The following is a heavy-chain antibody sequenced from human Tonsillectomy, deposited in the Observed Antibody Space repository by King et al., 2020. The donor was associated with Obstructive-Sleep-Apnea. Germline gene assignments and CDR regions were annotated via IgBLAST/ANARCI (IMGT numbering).Heavy chain of an antibody. Sequence: VQLQESGPGLVKPSETLSLTCTVSGGSISTYYWSWIRQPPGKGLEYIGYIYNSGSTNYNPSLKSRITISVDTSKNQFSLKLSSVTAADTAVYYCARSYYDILSGSYYWGQGTLVTVSS. V-gene: IGHV4-59*08. CDR1: GGSISTYY. CDR3: ARSYYDILSGSYY. D-gene: IGHD3-9*01. J-gene: IGHJ4*02. CDR2: IYNSGST.